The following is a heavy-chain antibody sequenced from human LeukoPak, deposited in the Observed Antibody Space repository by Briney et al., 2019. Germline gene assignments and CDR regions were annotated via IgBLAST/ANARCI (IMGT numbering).Heavy chain of an antibody. Sequence: GASVKVSCKASGYTFTAYYMHWVRQAPGQGLEWMGIINPSGGSTSYAQKFQGRVTITADKSTSTAYMELSSLRSEDTAVYYCAGGGTGGYSSSWYRDSVRWFDPWGQGTLVTVSS. CDR3: AGGGTGGYSSSWYRDSVRWFDP. D-gene: IGHD6-13*01. CDR2: INPSGGST. V-gene: IGHV1-46*01. J-gene: IGHJ5*02. CDR1: GYTFTAYY.